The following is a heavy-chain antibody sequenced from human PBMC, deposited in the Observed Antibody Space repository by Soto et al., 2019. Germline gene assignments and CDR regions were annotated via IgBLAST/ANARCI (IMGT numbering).Heavy chain of an antibody. Sequence: PSETLSLTCTVSGDSISDYYWSWIRQPAGKGLEWIGRLYNSGSTKSNPSLKSRVTMSADTSKNQLSLSLRSVTAADTAIYYCARMYNSGYYRPEGEYYFYVMDVWGQGTMVTVSS. J-gene: IGHJ6*02. CDR1: GDSISDYY. D-gene: IGHD3-22*01. CDR2: LYNSGST. V-gene: IGHV4-4*07. CDR3: ARMYNSGYYRPEGEYYFYVMDV.